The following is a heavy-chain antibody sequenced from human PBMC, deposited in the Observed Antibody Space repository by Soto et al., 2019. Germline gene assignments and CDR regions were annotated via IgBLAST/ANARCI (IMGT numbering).Heavy chain of an antibody. CDR3: GKVRGSGSYHIFDY. Sequence: GGSLRLSCAGSGFIFSTSAMTWVRQAPGKGLEWVSSISDSGTGTYYADSVKGRFTISRDNSKSTLYLQMNSLRAEDTAVYFCGKVRGSGSYHIFDYWGQGTLVTVSS. CDR2: ISDSGTGT. V-gene: IGHV3-23*01. CDR1: GFIFSTSA. J-gene: IGHJ4*02. D-gene: IGHD3-10*01.